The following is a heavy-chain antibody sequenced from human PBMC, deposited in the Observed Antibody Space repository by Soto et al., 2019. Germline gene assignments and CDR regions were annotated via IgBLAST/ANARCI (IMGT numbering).Heavy chain of an antibody. D-gene: IGHD2-2*01. V-gene: IGHV3-30*18. J-gene: IGHJ6*02. CDR3: AKPGYCSSTSCFSGVVNYYYYGMDV. CDR2: ISYDGSNK. CDR1: GFTFSSYG. Sequence: PGGSVRLSCAASGFTFSSYGMHWVRQAPGKGLEWVAVISYDGSNKYYADSVKGRFTISRDNSKNTLYLQMNSLRAEDTAVYYCAKPGYCSSTSCFSGVVNYYYYGMDVWGQGTTVTVSS.